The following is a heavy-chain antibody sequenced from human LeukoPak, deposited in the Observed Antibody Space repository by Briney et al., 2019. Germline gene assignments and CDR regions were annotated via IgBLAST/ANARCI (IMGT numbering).Heavy chain of an antibody. Sequence: TSETLSLTCAVSGGSISSGGYSWSWIRQPPGKGLEWIGYIYHSGSTYYNPSLKSRVTISVDRSKNQFSLKLSSVTAADTAVYYCARDRYGDHTYFDYWGQGTLVTVSS. CDR1: GGSISSGGYS. D-gene: IGHD4-17*01. V-gene: IGHV4-30-2*01. CDR3: ARDRYGDHTYFDY. CDR2: IYHSGST. J-gene: IGHJ4*02.